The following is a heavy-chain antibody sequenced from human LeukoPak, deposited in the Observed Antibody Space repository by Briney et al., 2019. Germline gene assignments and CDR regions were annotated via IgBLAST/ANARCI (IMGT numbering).Heavy chain of an antibody. V-gene: IGHV4-30-2*01. Sequence: PSETLSLTCAVSGGSISSGGYSWSWIRQPPGKGLEWIGYIYHSGSTYYNPSLKSRVTISVDRSKNQFSLKLSSVTAADTAVYYCARDTSYGVFDYWGQGTLVTVSS. CDR3: ARDTSYGVFDY. CDR2: IYHSGST. CDR1: GGSISSGGYS. J-gene: IGHJ4*02. D-gene: IGHD5-18*01.